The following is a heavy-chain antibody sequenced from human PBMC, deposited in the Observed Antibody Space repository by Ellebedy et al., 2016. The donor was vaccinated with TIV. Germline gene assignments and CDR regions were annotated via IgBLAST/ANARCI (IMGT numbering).Heavy chain of an antibody. CDR1: GFTFSSYT. V-gene: IGHV3-30-3*01. Sequence: GESLKISCAASGFTFSSYTMHWVRQAPGKGLEWVAAISFAGNNKYYADSVKGRFTISRDNSKNTLSLQMNSLRAEDTAVYYCATDCSGSYPDYYGLDVWGQGTTVTVSS. D-gene: IGHD3-10*02. CDR3: ATDCSGSYPDYYGLDV. CDR2: ISFAGNNK. J-gene: IGHJ6*02.